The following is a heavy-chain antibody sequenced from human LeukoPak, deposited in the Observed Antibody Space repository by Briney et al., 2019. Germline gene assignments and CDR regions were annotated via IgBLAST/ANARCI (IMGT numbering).Heavy chain of an antibody. CDR1: GGSISSSSYY. CDR3: ARVKAVAAPYYFDY. CDR2: IYYSGST. D-gene: IGHD6-19*01. J-gene: IGHJ4*02. Sequence: KPSETLSLTCTVSGGSISSSSYYWSWIRQHPGKGLEWIGYIYYSGSTYYNPSLKSRVTISVDTSKNQFSLKLSSVTAADTAVYYCARVKAVAAPYYFDYWGQGTLVTVSS. V-gene: IGHV4-31*03.